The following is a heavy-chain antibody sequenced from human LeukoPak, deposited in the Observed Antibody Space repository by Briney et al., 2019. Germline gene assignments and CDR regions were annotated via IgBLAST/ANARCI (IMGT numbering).Heavy chain of an antibody. D-gene: IGHD2-2*01. CDR3: ARQYCSSTSCPPDY. CDR1: GFTFSSYS. J-gene: IGHJ4*02. V-gene: IGHV3-21*01. CDR2: ISSSSSYI. Sequence: GGSLRLSCAASGFTFSSYSMNRVRQAPGKGLEWVSSISSSSSYIYYADSVKGRFTISRDNAKNSLYLQMNSLRAEGTAVYYCARQYCSSTSCPPDYWGQGTLVTVSS.